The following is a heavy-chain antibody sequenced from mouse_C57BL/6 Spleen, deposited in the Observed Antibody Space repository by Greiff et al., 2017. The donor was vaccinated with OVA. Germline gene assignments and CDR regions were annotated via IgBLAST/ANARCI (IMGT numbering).Heavy chain of an antibody. J-gene: IGHJ4*01. D-gene: IGHD2-3*01. Sequence: EVHLVESGPGLVKPSQSLSLTCSVTGYSITSGYYWNWIRQFPGNKLEWMGYISYDGSNNYNPSLKNRISITRDTSKNQFFLKLNSVTTEDTATYYCAREGLLRDYAMDYWGQGTSVTVSS. CDR2: ISYDGSN. V-gene: IGHV3-6*01. CDR3: AREGLLRDYAMDY. CDR1: GYSITSGYY.